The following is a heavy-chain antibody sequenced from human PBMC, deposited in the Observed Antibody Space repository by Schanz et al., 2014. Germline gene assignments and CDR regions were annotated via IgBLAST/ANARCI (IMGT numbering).Heavy chain of an antibody. D-gene: IGHD2-15*01. CDR3: ARGGGPEDVFDI. Sequence: QVQLVQSGAEVKKPGSSVKASCKASGGTFSTYTISWVRQAPGQGLEWMGRIIPILGIANYAQKFQGRVTMTADNSTVTAYIDVSRLRSDDTAVYYCARGGGPEDVFDIWGRGTILTVSS. CDR1: GGTFSTYT. CDR2: IIPILGIA. J-gene: IGHJ3*02. V-gene: IGHV1-69*02.